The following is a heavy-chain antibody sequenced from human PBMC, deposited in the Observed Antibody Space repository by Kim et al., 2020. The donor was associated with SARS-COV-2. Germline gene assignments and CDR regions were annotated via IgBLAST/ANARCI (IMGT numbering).Heavy chain of an antibody. CDR3: ARGGRYTYNWFDP. Sequence: FNPSLKGRVTISGDTSKNQFSLRLSSVTAADTAVYYCARGGRYTYNWFDPWGQGTLVTVSS. D-gene: IGHD5-18*01. V-gene: IGHV4-31*02. J-gene: IGHJ5*02.